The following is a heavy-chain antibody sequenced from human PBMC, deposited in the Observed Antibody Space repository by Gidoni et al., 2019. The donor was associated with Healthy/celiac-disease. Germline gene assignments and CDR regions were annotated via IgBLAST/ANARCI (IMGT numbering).Heavy chain of an antibody. CDR3: AKDGYSSSWYPPYYGMDV. Sequence: CTASGFTFSSYAMSWVRQAPGKGLEWVSAISGSGGSTYYADSVKGRFTISRDNSKNTLYLQMNSLRAEDTAVYYCAKDGYSSSWYPPYYGMDVWGQGTTVTVSS. V-gene: IGHV3-23*01. J-gene: IGHJ6*02. CDR1: GFTFSSYA. D-gene: IGHD6-13*01. CDR2: ISGSGGST.